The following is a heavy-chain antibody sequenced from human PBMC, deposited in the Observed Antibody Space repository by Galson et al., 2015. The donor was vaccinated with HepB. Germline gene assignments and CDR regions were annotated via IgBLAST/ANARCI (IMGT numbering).Heavy chain of an antibody. CDR3: AREREGAFDI. Sequence: SLRLSCAASGFTFSSYSMNWVRQAPGKGLEWVSSISSSSSYIYYADSVRGRFTISRDNAKNSLYLQMNSLRAEDTAVYYCAREREGAFDIWGQGTMVTVSS. CDR1: GFTFSSYS. D-gene: IGHD1-26*01. V-gene: IGHV3-21*01. CDR2: ISSSSSYI. J-gene: IGHJ3*02.